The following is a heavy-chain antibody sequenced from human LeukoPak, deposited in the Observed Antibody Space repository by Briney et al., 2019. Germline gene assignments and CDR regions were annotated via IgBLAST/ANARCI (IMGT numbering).Heavy chain of an antibody. D-gene: IGHD3-10*01. Sequence: GGSLRLSCAVSGFTFSSYAMRWVRQAPGKGLEWVSVISASGGSTDYADSVKGRFTISRDNSKNTLYLQMNSLRAGDTAVYYCAKEARTFGDPGHFDYWGQGTLVTVSS. CDR3: AKEARTFGDPGHFDY. J-gene: IGHJ4*02. CDR2: ISASGGST. V-gene: IGHV3-23*01. CDR1: GFTFSSYA.